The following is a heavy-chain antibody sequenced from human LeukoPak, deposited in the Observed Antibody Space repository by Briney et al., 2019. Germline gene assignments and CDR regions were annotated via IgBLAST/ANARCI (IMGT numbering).Heavy chain of an antibody. V-gene: IGHV5-51*01. CDR3: VRRDITSRYVVWFDP. J-gene: IGHJ5*02. D-gene: IGHD2-2*01. CDR2: IYPGDSDT. CDR1: GYSFTIYW. Sequence: GESLKISCKGSGYSFTIYWIGWVRQMPGKGLELMGIIYPGDSDTRYSPSFQGQVTISAGKSINTAYLQWSSLKASDTAIYYCVRRDITSRYVVWFDPSGQGTPVTVSS.